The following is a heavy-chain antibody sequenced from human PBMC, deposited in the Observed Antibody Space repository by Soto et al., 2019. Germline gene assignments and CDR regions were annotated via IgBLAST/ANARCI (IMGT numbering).Heavy chain of an antibody. J-gene: IGHJ6*02. V-gene: IGHV1-24*01. CDR3: ARDPPYYYDSSGYLPNYYGMDV. D-gene: IGHD3-22*01. CDR2: FDPEDGAT. Sequence: ASVKVSCKVSGDTLTELSMHWLRQAPGKGLEWMGGFDPEDGATIHAQKFQGRVTMTADKSTSTAYMELSSLRSEDTAVYYCARDPPYYYDSSGYLPNYYGMDVWGQGTTVTVSS. CDR1: GDTLTELS.